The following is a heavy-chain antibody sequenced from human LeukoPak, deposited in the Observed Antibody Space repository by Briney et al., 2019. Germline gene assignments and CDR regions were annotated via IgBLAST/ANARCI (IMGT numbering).Heavy chain of an antibody. J-gene: IGHJ4*02. V-gene: IGHV1-69*01. CDR2: IIPIFGTA. CDR1: GGTFSSYA. CDR3: ARAGYCSSTSCYKMGNY. D-gene: IGHD2-2*02. Sequence: ASVKVSCKASGGTFSSYAISWVRQAPGQGLEWMGGIIPIFGTANYAQKFQGRVTITADESTSTAYMELSSLRSEDTAVYYCARAGYCSSTSCYKMGNYWGQGTLVTVSS.